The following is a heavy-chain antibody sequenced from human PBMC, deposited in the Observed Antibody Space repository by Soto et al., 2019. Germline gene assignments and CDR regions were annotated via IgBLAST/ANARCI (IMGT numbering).Heavy chain of an antibody. CDR3: AREVVRGVGSDY. J-gene: IGHJ4*02. V-gene: IGHV1-18*01. CDR2: ISTDNGNT. D-gene: IGHD3-10*01. Sequence: QVQLVQSGAEVKKPGASVKVSCKASGYTFTSYGISSVRQAPGHGLEWMGWISTDNGNTKYAQKLQGRVTMTTDRSTGTAYGEVRSLRSCDTAVVYCAREVVRGVGSDYWGQVTLVTVSS. CDR1: GYTFTSYG.